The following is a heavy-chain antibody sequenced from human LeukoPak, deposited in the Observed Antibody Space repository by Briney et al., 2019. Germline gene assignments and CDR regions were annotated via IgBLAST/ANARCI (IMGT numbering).Heavy chain of an antibody. V-gene: IGHV1-18*01. Sequence: GASVKVSCKASGYTFTSYGISWVRQAPGQGLEWMGWISAYNGNTNYAQKLQGRVTMTTDTSTSTAYMELRSLRSDDTAVYYCARGLGSGRYNWNYGESGVAFDIWGQGTMVTVSS. CDR2: ISAYNGNT. D-gene: IGHD1-7*01. CDR3: ARGLGSGRYNWNYGESGVAFDI. J-gene: IGHJ3*02. CDR1: GYTFTSYG.